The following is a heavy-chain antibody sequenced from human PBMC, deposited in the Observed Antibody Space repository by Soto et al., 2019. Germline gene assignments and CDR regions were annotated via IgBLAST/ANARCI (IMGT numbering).Heavy chain of an antibody. CDR3: ATTPYCTSASCNGWFDP. V-gene: IGHV3-30-3*01. J-gene: IGHJ5*02. D-gene: IGHD2-2*01. CDR1: GLTFSSFA. Sequence: TGGSLRLSCAASGLTFSSFAMHWVRQAPGKGLEWVAVVSSDGGNKNYAASVQGRFTISRDNSKNTLYLQMSSLRAEDTALYFCATTPYCTSASCNGWFDPWGQGTQVTVSS. CDR2: VSSDGGNK.